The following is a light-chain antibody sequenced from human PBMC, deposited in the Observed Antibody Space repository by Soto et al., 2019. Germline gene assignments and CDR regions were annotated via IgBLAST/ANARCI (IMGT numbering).Light chain of an antibody. CDR1: QSLVYSHGNTY. J-gene: IGKJ1*01. Sequence: AVLPPSPVSLPVALGQPASLSCRSSQSLVYSHGNTYLNWFQQRPGQSPRRIIYKVSNRDSGVPDRCSGGGSGTDFTLKISRVEAEDVGVYYCMQGTYWPWTLGQGTKVDIK. CDR3: MQGTYWPWT. CDR2: KVS. V-gene: IGKV2-30*01.